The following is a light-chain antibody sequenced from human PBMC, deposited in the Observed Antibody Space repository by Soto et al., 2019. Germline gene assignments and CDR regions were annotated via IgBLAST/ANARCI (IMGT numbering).Light chain of an antibody. CDR3: QQRSNWPWT. Sequence: EVVMTQSPATLSLSPGEIPTPSCRASQSVSSYLAWYQQKPGQAPRLLIYDASNRATGIPARFSGSGSGTDFTLTISSLEPEDFAVYYCQQRSNWPWTFGQGTKVDIK. V-gene: IGKV3-11*01. CDR2: DAS. CDR1: QSVSSY. J-gene: IGKJ1*01.